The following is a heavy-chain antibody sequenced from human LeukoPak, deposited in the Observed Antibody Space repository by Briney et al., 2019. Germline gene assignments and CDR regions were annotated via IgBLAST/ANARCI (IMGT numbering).Heavy chain of an antibody. CDR1: GFTFSNYG. D-gene: IGHD5-18*01. CDR2: IWYDGSNK. J-gene: IGHJ4*02. V-gene: IGHV3-33*06. CDR3: AKDRDTAMEIDY. Sequence: GRSLRLSCAASGFTFSNYGMHWVRQAPSKGLEWVAVIWYDGSNKYYVDSVKGRFTISRDNSKNTLYLQMNSLRAEDTAMYYCAKDRDTAMEIDYWGQGTLVTVSS.